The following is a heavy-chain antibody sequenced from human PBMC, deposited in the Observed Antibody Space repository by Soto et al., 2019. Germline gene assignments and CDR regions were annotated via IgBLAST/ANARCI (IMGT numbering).Heavy chain of an antibody. V-gene: IGHV3-74*01. CDR3: ARGHLSIAAARYDKWFDP. Sequence: PCGSLRLACAASGNEFRCRWTPYLQQAQGKGLVWVSRINSDGSSTSYADSVKGRFTISRDNAKNTLYLQMNSLRAEDTAVYYCARGHLSIAAARYDKWFDPWGQGTLVTVSS. D-gene: IGHD6-13*01. J-gene: IGHJ5*02. CDR2: INSDGSST. CDR1: GNEFRCRW.